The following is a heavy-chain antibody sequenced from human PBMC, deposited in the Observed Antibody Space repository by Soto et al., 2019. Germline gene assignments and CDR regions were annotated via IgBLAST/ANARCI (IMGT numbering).Heavy chain of an antibody. J-gene: IGHJ6*02. D-gene: IGHD3-10*01. CDR3: AKDEVRTPSLYAMDV. CDR2: ISYDGSNK. V-gene: IGHV3-30*18. Sequence: QVQLMESGGGVVQPGRSLRLSCAGSGFTFSTYGMHWVRQAPGKGLGWVALISYDGSNKNYADSVKGRFTISRDNSKNTLYLQMNSLRVEDTAVYYCAKDEVRTPSLYAMDVWGQGTTVTVSS. CDR1: GFTFSTYG.